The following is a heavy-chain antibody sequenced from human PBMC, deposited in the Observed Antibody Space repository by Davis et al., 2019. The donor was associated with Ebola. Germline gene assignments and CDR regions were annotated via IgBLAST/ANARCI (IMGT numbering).Heavy chain of an antibody. V-gene: IGHV3-21*04. CDR1: TFTFSTYS. CDR2: ISGSSFYI. J-gene: IGHJ2*01. CDR3: TRHVSGDFWYFDL. D-gene: IGHD4-17*01. Sequence: GGSLRLSCAVSTFTFSTYSMNWVRQAPGKGLEWVSSISGSSFYIYYADSVKGRFTISRDNSKNTVYLQMNSLRAEDTAVYYCTRHVSGDFWYFDLWGRGTLVTVSS.